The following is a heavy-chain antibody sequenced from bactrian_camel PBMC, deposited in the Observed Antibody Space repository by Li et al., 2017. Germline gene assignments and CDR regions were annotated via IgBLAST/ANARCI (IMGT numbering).Heavy chain of an antibody. D-gene: IGHD8*01. CDR2: INHNGIT. J-gene: IGHJ4*01. V-gene: IGHV3S53*01. CDR3: AASVTCTDGRPTGLRV. CDR1: GYAYSKYC. Sequence: HVQLVESGGGSVQAGGSLRLSCSISGYAYSKYCMAWFREAPGKEREGVAAINHNGITNYIESVKGRFTIAQDDAKLSQYLQMNRLQPEDTAMYYCAASVTCTDGRPTGLRVWGQGTQVTVS.